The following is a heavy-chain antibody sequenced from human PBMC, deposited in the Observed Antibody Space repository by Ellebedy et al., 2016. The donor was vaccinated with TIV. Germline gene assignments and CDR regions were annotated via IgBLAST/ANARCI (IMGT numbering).Heavy chain of an antibody. Sequence: GESLKISCAAPGFTFSSYSMNWVRQAPGKGLEWVSSLSSSSTYMYYADSVKGRFTISRDNAKNSLFLQMNSLRAEETAVYYCARATSSGDYVYYWGQGTLVTVSS. CDR3: ARATSSGDYVYY. CDR1: GFTFSSYS. D-gene: IGHD2/OR15-2a*01. CDR2: LSSSSTYM. V-gene: IGHV3-21*01. J-gene: IGHJ4*02.